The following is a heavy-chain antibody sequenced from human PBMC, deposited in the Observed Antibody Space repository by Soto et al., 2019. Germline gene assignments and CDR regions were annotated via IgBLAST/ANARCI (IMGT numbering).Heavy chain of an antibody. CDR2: ISYDGTNK. J-gene: IGHJ4*02. Sequence: QVQLVESGGGVVQPGRSLRLSCAASGFSFSISPMHWVRQAPGKGPEWVARISYDGTNKFYADSVKGRFTISRDNSKSTLYLQVDSLRPEDAAVYYCARDPKTSGGQHGAFNYFDSGGQGTLVTVSS. D-gene: IGHD2-15*01. V-gene: IGHV3-30-3*01. CDR3: ARDPKTSGGQHGAFNYFDS. CDR1: GFSFSISP.